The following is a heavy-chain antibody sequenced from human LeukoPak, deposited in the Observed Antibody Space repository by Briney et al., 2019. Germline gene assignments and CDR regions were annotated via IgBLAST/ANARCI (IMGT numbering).Heavy chain of an antibody. J-gene: IGHJ6*02. Sequence: GGSLRLACAASGFTFSHYSMNWVRQAPGKGLEWVSSISSDSRYIYYADSLRGRFTISRDNAKNSLYLQMNSLRAEDTAVYYCATDYAGNSLWYYYGLGVWGQGTTVTVSS. V-gene: IGHV3-21*01. CDR2: ISSDSRYI. CDR1: GFTFSHYS. D-gene: IGHD4-23*01. CDR3: ATDYAGNSLWYYYGLGV.